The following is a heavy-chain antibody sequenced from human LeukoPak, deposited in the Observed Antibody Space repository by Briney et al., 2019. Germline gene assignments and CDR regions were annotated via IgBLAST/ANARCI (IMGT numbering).Heavy chain of an antibody. J-gene: IGHJ3*02. CDR1: GFTFSNYW. CDR3: ARDASYFAFDI. D-gene: IGHD3-10*01. Sequence: SGGSLRLSCAASGFTFSNYWMHWVRQAPGKGLVWVSRISSDGSRTTYADPVKGRFTISRDNAKNTLYLQMNSLRAEDTAVYYCARDASYFAFDIWGQGTMVTVSS. CDR2: ISSDGSRT. V-gene: IGHV3-74*03.